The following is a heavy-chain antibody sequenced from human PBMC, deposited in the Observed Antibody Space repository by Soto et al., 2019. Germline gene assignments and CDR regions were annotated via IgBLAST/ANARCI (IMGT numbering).Heavy chain of an antibody. Sequence: PGESLKISCKGSGYSFTSYWISWVRQMPGKGLEWMGRIDPSNSYTNYSPSFQGHVTISADKSISTAYLQWTSLQASDTAMYYCGMREYNDINDYYSDPFNIWGQGTMVTVSS. CDR3: GMREYNDINDYYSDPFNI. J-gene: IGHJ3*02. CDR1: GYSFTSYW. D-gene: IGHD3-22*01. CDR2: IDPSNSYT. V-gene: IGHV5-10-1*01.